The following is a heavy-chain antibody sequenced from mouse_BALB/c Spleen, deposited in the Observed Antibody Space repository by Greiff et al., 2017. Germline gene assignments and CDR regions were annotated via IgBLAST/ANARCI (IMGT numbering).Heavy chain of an antibody. J-gene: IGHJ1*01. Sequence: VQLQQSGPGLVKPSQSLSLTCTVTGYSITSDYAWNWIRQFPGNKLEWMGYISYSGSTSYNPSLKSRISITRDTSKNQFFLQLNSVTTEDTATYYCASVVARRYFDVWGAGTTVTVSS. CDR2: ISYSGST. D-gene: IGHD1-1*01. CDR3: ASVVARRYFDV. V-gene: IGHV3-2*02. CDR1: GYSITSDYA.